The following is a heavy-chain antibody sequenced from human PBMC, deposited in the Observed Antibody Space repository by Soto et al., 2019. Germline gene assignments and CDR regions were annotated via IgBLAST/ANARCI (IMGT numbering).Heavy chain of an antibody. CDR1: GFTFSSYG. D-gene: IGHD5-18*01. J-gene: IGHJ4*02. CDR2: ISYDGSNK. V-gene: IGHV3-30*18. Sequence: QVQLVESGGGVVQPGRSLRLSCAASGFTFSSYGMHWVRQAPGKGLEWVALISYDGSNKYYADSVKGRFTISKDNSNNTLYLQINSLRAEDTTVYYGAKVDTAMVPHFDYWGQGTLVTVSS. CDR3: AKVDTAMVPHFDY.